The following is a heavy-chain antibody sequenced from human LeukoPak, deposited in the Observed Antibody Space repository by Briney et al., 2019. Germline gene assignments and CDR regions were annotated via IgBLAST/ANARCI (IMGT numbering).Heavy chain of an antibody. Sequence: SETLSLTCIVSGGSIRSYYWSWIRQPPGKGLEWIGYIYYSGSTNYNPSLKSRVTISVDTSKNQFSLKLSSVTAADTAVYYCARHFTYYDYVWGSYRYYYFDYWGQGTLVTVSS. D-gene: IGHD3-16*02. CDR1: GGSIRSYY. CDR3: ARHFTYYDYVWGSYRYYYFDY. CDR2: IYYSGST. V-gene: IGHV4-59*08. J-gene: IGHJ4*02.